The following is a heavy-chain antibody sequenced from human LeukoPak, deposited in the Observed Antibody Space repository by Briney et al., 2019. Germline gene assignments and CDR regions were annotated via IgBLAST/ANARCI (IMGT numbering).Heavy chain of an antibody. CDR3: ARDFPPVGATTVFTYYYYGMDI. CDR1: GYTFTSSG. CDR2: INAYNGDT. V-gene: IGHV1-18*01. Sequence: ASVPVSCKASGYTFTSSGISWVRQAPGQGLEWMGWINAYNGDTNYAQKLQGRVTMTTDTSTSTAYMELRSLRSDDTAVYYCARDFPPVGATTVFTYYYYGMDIWGQGTTVTVPS. J-gene: IGHJ6*02. D-gene: IGHD1-26*01.